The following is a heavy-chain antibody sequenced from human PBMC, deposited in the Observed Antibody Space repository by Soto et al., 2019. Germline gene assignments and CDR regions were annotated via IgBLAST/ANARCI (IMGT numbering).Heavy chain of an antibody. Sequence: ASETLSLTCAVYGGSVNGYYWNWIRQPPGKGLEWVGEINHTGGTHYNPSLKSRVTMSVDTSKNQFSLRLSSVTAADTAIYYCATRITVFGLLIPPFDPWGQGTQVTVSS. J-gene: IGHJ5*02. CDR3: ATRITVFGLLIPPFDP. D-gene: IGHD3-3*01. CDR1: GGSVNGYY. V-gene: IGHV4-34*01. CDR2: INHTGGT.